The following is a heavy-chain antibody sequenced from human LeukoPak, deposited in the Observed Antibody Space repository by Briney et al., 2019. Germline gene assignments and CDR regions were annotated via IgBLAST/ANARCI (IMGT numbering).Heavy chain of an antibody. Sequence: GASVKVSCKASGYTFTSYDINWVRQATGQGLEWMGWMNPNSGNTGYAQKFQGRVTMTRNTSISTAYMELSSLRSEDTAVYYCAKSIRTGDAFDIWGQGTMVTVSS. CDR2: MNPNSGNT. CDR3: AKSIRTGDAFDI. J-gene: IGHJ3*02. D-gene: IGHD3-10*01. V-gene: IGHV1-8*01. CDR1: GYTFTSYD.